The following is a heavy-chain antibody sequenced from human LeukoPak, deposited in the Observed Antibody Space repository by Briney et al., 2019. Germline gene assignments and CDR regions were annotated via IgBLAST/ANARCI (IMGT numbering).Heavy chain of an antibody. D-gene: IGHD3-10*02. V-gene: IGHV1-18*04. J-gene: IGHJ3*01. CDR1: GYTFTGYY. CDR3: AGNYYDRTGYLKLYAFDF. CDR2: ISTNNGDT. Sequence: ASVKVSCKASGYTFTGYYMHWVRQAPGQGLEWMGWISTNNGDTNYAQKLQGRVTMTTDTSTSTAYMELRSLRSDDTAVYFCAGNYYDRTGYLKLYAFDFWGQGTTVTVSS.